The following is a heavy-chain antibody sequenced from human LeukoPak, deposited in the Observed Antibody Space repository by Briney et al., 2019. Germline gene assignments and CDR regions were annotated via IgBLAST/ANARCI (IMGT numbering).Heavy chain of an antibody. Sequence: GGSLRLSCAASGFTFSSYSMNWVRQAPGKGLEWGSSISSSSSYIYYADSVKGRFTISRDNAKHSLYLQMNSLRAEDTAVYYCARAQRTGGYYFDYWGQGTLVTVSS. CDR3: ARAQRTGGYYFDY. CDR2: ISSSSSYI. CDR1: GFTFSSYS. J-gene: IGHJ4*02. D-gene: IGHD2-2*01. V-gene: IGHV3-21*01.